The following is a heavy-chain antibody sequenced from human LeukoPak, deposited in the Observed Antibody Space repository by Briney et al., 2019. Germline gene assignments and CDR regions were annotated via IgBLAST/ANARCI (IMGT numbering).Heavy chain of an antibody. D-gene: IGHD1-26*01. J-gene: IGHJ4*02. Sequence: QPGRSLRLSCAASGFTFSSYGMHWVRQAPGKGLEWVAVISYDGSNKYYADSVKGRFTISRDNSKNTLYLQMNSLRAEDTAVYYCAKDRQVGATTTGDYWGQGTLVTVSS. CDR1: GFTFSSYG. CDR2: ISYDGSNK. V-gene: IGHV3-30*18. CDR3: AKDRQVGATTTGDY.